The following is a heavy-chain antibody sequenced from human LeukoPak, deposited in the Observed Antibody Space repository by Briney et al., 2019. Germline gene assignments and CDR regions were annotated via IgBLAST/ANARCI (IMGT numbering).Heavy chain of an antibody. J-gene: IGHJ4*02. D-gene: IGHD3-10*01. CDR2: ISSSTSTI. CDR3: ARTSYYGSGTYYPVFDS. CDR1: GFSFSSYS. Sequence: PGGSLRLSCAASGFSFSSYSMNWVRQAPGKGLEWVSYISSSTSTIDYADSVKGRFTISRDNAKNSLYLQMNSLRDEDTAVYYCARTSYYGSGTYYPVFDSWGQGTLVTVSS. V-gene: IGHV3-48*02.